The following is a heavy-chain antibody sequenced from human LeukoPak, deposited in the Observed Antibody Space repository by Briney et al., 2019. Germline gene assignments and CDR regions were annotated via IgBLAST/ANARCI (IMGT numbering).Heavy chain of an antibody. CDR2: IYYSGST. CDR1: GGSISSSSYY. J-gene: IGHJ6*03. V-gene: IGHV4-39*01. CDR3: ARQNGGSWNYYYYMDV. Sequence: PSETLSLTCTVSGGSISSSSYYWGWIRQPPGKGLEWIGSIYYSGSTYYNPSLKSRVTISVDTSKNQFSLKLSSVTAADTAVYYCARQNGGSWNYYYYMDVWGKGTTVTVSS. D-gene: IGHD1-26*01.